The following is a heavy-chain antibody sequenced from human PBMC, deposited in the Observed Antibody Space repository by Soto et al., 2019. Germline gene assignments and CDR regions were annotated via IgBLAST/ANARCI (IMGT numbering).Heavy chain of an antibody. CDR2: TYYRSKWYN. CDR1: GDSVSSNSAA. J-gene: IGHJ4*02. D-gene: IGHD3-10*01. CDR3: AREYDYGSGSYYTHFDY. V-gene: IGHV6-1*01. Sequence: KQSPTLSLTCAISGDSVSSNSAAWNWIRQSPSRGLEWLGRTYYRSKWYNDYAVSVKSRITINPDTSKNQFSLQLNSVTPEDTAVYYCAREYDYGSGSYYTHFDYWGQGTLVTVSS.